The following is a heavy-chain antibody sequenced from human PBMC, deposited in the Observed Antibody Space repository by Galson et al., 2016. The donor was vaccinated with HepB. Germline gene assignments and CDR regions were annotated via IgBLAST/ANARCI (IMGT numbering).Heavy chain of an antibody. CDR3: AKGGIAVAAPPGY. Sequence: SLRLSCAASGFGFINYAMSWVRQAPGKGLEWVSTISGSGVITYYADSVKGRFTISRDDSKNTLYLQMNSLRAEDTAIYYCAKGGIAVAAPPGYWGQGTLGAVSA. J-gene: IGHJ4*02. D-gene: IGHD6-19*01. CDR2: ISGSGVIT. CDR1: GFGFINYA. V-gene: IGHV3-23*01.